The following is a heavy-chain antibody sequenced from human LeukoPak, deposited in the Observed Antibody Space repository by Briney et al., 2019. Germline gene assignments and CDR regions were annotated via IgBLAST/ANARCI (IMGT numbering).Heavy chain of an antibody. CDR2: IYPGDSDT. CDR3: ARRDSGENWFDP. CDR1: GSPFTEYW. D-gene: IGHD7-27*01. Sequence: ESLKISCYISGSPFTEYWIGWMRLMPGKGLEWMGIIYPGDSDTRYSPSFQGQVTISADKSISTAYLQWSSLKASDTAMYYCARRDSGENWFDPWGQGTLVTVSS. V-gene: IGHV5-51*01. J-gene: IGHJ5*02.